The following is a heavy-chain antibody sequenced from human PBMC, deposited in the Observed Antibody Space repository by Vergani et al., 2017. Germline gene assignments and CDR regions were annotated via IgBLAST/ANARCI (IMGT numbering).Heavy chain of an antibody. V-gene: IGHV3-53*04. Sequence: EVQLVESGGGLVQPGGSLRLSCAASGFTVSSNYLSWVRQAPGKGLEWVSVIYSGGSTYYADSVKGRFTISRHNTKNTLYLQMNSLRAEDTAVYYCARSSSSFATSLDYWGQGTLVTVSS. J-gene: IGHJ4*02. CDR3: ARSSSSFATSLDY. CDR1: GFTVSSNY. D-gene: IGHD6-6*01. CDR2: IYSGGST.